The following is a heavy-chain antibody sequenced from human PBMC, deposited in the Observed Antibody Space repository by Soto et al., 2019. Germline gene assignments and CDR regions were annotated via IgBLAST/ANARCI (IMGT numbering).Heavy chain of an antibody. V-gene: IGHV5-51*01. J-gene: IGHJ2*01. Sequence: GESQKVSWKGSGYTFTSNWIGWVRQMPGKDLEGMGIIYPSDSDVRYSPSFQGQVTMSADKSISTVYLQWNSLKAFDSALYYCARIIADWYFDLWGRGTLVTVSS. CDR3: ARIIADWYFDL. D-gene: IGHD3-16*02. CDR1: GYTFTSNW. CDR2: IYPSDSDV.